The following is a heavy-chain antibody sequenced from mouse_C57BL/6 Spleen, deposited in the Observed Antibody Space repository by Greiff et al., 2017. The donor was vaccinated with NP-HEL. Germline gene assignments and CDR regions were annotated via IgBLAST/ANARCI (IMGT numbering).Heavy chain of an antibody. Sequence: QVQLQQPGAELVKPGASVKLSCKASGYTFTSYWMQWVKQRPGQGLEWIGEIDPSDSYTNYNQKFKGKATLTVDTSSSTAYMQLSSLTSEDSAVYYCARSYDYAFDYWGQGTTLTVSS. J-gene: IGHJ2*01. D-gene: IGHD2-4*01. CDR1: GYTFTSYW. CDR3: ARSYDYAFDY. V-gene: IGHV1-50*01. CDR2: IDPSDSYT.